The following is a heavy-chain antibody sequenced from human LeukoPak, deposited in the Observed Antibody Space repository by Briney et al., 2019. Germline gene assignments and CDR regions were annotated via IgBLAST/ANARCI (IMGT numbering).Heavy chain of an antibody. V-gene: IGHV1-18*01. J-gene: IGHJ4*02. CDR3: ARGSMLLWFGEFYY. CDR1: GYTFTSYG. Sequence: ASVTVSCKASGYTFTSYGISWVRQAPGQGLEWMGWISAYNGNTNYAQKLQGRVTMTTDTSTSTAYMELRSLRSDDTAVYYCARGSMLLWFGEFYYWGQGTLVTVSS. CDR2: ISAYNGNT. D-gene: IGHD3-10*01.